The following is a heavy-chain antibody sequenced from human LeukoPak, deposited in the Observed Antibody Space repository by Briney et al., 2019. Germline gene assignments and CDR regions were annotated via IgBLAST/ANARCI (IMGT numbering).Heavy chain of an antibody. D-gene: IGHD3-9*01. CDR3: ARDLPTSDILTGYFAFDI. CDR2: ISPNTGVT. J-gene: IGHJ3*02. V-gene: IGHV1-2*04. Sequence: ASVKVSCKASGYTFTGYYMHWVRQAPGQGLEWMGWISPNTGVTNYAQKFQGWVTMTRDTSISTAYMDLSRLRSDDTAVYYCARDLPTSDILTGYFAFDIWGQGTMVTVSS. CDR1: GYTFTGYY.